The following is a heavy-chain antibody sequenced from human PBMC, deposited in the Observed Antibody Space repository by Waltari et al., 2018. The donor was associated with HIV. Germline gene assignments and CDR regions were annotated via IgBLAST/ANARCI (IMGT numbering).Heavy chain of an antibody. J-gene: IGHJ4*02. CDR2: ISYDGDNK. CDR3: AKGASGWSPGY. D-gene: IGHD6-19*01. CDR1: RFTFSSYA. V-gene: IGHV3-30*18. Sequence: QVQLVESGGGVVQPGRSLRLSCAASRFTFSSYAMHRFRQAPGKGLGWVAVISYDGDNKYYADSVKGRFTISRDNSKNTLYLQMNSLRAEDTAVYYCAKGASGWSPGYWGQGTLVTVSS.